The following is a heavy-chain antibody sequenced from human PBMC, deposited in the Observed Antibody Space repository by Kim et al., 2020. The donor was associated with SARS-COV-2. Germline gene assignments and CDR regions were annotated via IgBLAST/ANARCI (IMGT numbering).Heavy chain of an antibody. Sequence: SETLSLTCAVYGGSFSGYYWSWIRQPPGKGLEWIGEINHSGSTNYNPSLKSRVTISVDTSKNQFSLKLSSVTAADTAVYYCARGGDTGWFDPWGQGTLVTVSS. CDR2: INHSGST. CDR1: GGSFSGYY. D-gene: IGHD2-21*02. J-gene: IGHJ5*02. CDR3: ARGGDTGWFDP. V-gene: IGHV4-34*01.